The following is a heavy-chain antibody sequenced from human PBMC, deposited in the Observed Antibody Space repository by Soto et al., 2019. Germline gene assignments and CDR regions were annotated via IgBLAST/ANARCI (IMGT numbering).Heavy chain of an antibody. J-gene: IGHJ3*02. V-gene: IGHV1-18*01. CDR1: GYTFTSYV. CDR3: ARKDPGNDAFDI. Sequence: QVQLVQSGAEVKKPGASVRLSCKASGYTFTSYVISWVRQAPGQGLEWMGWIIPYNGNTKYAQILQDRVTMTKDTSTRKAYMELWSLRSDDTAVYYCARKDPGNDAFDIWGQGTMVTVSS. CDR2: IIPYNGNT.